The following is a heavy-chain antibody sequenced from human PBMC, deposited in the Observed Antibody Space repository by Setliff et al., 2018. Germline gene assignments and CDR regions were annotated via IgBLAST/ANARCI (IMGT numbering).Heavy chain of an antibody. D-gene: IGHD3-3*01. CDR3: ARMSGFLYMDV. J-gene: IGHJ6*03. CDR1: GASISSRTYY. CDR2: IYTSWST. Sequence: PSETLSLTCIVSGASISSRTYYWSWIRQPAGKGLEWTGHIYTSWSTIYNPSLKSRLTISLDTSKNQFSLNLSSVTAADTAVYYCARMSGFLYMDVWGKGTTVTVSS. V-gene: IGHV4-61*09.